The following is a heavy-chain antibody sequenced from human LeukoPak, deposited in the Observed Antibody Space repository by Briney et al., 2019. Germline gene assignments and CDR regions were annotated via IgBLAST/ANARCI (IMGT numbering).Heavy chain of an antibody. V-gene: IGHV3-23*01. Sequence: GGSLRLSCAASGFTFSSYAMNWVRQTPGKGLEWVSAISGSGGSTFYADFVKGRFTISRDNSKNTLYLQMNSLRAEDTAVYFCAKGTASGTYNCDSWGQGTLVTVSA. J-gene: IGHJ4*02. CDR1: GFTFSSYA. CDR2: ISGSGGST. CDR3: AKGTASGTYNCDS. D-gene: IGHD3-10*01.